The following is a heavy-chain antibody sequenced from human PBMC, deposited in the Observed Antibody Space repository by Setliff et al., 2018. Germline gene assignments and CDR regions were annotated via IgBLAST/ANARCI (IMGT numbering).Heavy chain of an antibody. J-gene: IGHJ4*02. Sequence: GASVKVSCKASGYTFTSNHVHWGRQAPGQGLEWMGTINPSGGSTIYAPDFQGRVTMTWDTSTNIAYMELSGLRYADSAIYYCIMNMVRPVTGLDYWGQGTLVTVSS. CDR2: INPSGGST. CDR3: IMNMVRPVTGLDY. CDR1: GYTFTSNH. V-gene: IGHV1-46*01. D-gene: IGHD2-8*01.